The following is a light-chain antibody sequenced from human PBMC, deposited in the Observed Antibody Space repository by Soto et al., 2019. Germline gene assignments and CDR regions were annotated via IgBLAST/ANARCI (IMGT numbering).Light chain of an antibody. CDR1: QSLQHNNGNTL. Sequence: EIVMTQSPLSLTVTPGEPASISCKSSQSLQHNNGNTLLDWYMQKPGQSPQLLIYLASSQDPGDPDRVCGSGSGTDFTLRISTLEADDAAIYYCKQYLQTPRTFGQGTKLEV. CDR3: KQYLQTPRT. V-gene: IGKV2-28*01. CDR2: LAS. J-gene: IGKJ1*01.